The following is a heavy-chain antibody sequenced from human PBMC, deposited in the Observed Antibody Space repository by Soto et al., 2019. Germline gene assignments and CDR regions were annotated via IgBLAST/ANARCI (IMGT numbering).Heavy chain of an antibody. CDR2: ISSSGSTI. V-gene: IGHV3-11*01. CDR3: ARDVHTMIVVYDAFDI. J-gene: IGHJ3*02. D-gene: IGHD3-22*01. CDR1: GFTFSDYY. Sequence: QVQLVESGGGLVKPGGSLRLSCAASGFTFSDYYMSWIRQAPGKGLEWVSYISSSGSTIYYADSVKGRFTISMDNAKNSLYLQMNSLRAEDTAVYYCARDVHTMIVVYDAFDIWGQGTMVTVSS.